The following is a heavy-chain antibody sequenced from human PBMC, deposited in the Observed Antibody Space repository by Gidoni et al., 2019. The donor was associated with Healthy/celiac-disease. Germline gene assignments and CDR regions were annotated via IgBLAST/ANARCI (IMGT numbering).Heavy chain of an antibody. CDR2: INPNSGGT. CDR3: ARARYYYDSSGYYPNTFPVYYFDY. J-gene: IGHJ4*02. V-gene: IGHV1-2*02. Sequence: QVQLVQSGAEVKKPGASVKVSCKASGYTFTGYYMHWVRPAPGQGLEWMGWINPNSGGTNYAQKFQGRVTMTRDTSISTAYMELSRLRSDDTAVYYCARARYYYDSSGYYPNTFPVYYFDYWGQGTLVTVSS. CDR1: GYTFTGYY. D-gene: IGHD3-22*01.